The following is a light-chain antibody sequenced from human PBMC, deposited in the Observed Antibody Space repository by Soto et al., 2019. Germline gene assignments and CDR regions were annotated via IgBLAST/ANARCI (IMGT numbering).Light chain of an antibody. CDR2: AAS. CDR1: QGISNY. Sequence: DIQMTQSPSSLSASVGDRVTITCRASQGISNYLAWYQQKPGKVPKLLIYAASTLQSGVPSRLSGSGSGTDFTLTISSLQPEDVATYYCQKYNGAPWTFGQGTKVEIE. V-gene: IGKV1-27*01. CDR3: QKYNGAPWT. J-gene: IGKJ1*01.